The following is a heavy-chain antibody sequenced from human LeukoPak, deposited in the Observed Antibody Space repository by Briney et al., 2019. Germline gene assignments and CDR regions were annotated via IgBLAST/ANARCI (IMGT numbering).Heavy chain of an antibody. CDR3: ARVVAAAGTDH. J-gene: IGHJ4*02. CDR2: IYTSGST. Sequence: PSETLSLTCTVSGGPISSGSYYGRWSRQPAGKGLGWIGRIYTSGSTNYNPSLKSRVTISVDTSKTQFSLKLSSVTAADTAVYYCARVVAAAGTDHWGQGTLVTVSS. V-gene: IGHV4-61*02. CDR1: GGPISSGSYY. D-gene: IGHD6-13*01.